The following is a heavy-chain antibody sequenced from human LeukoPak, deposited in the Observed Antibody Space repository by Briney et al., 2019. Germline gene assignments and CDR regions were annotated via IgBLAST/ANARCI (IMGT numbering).Heavy chain of an antibody. CDR1: GFTFIDAW. V-gene: IGHV3-15*01. Sequence: PGGSLRLSCAASGFTFIDAWMNWVRQAPGKGLEWVGRIKRKTDGGTADYAAPVKGRFTISRDDSKKTLYLQMSSLKTEDTAVYYCTTLDMITFGRDYWGQGILVTVSS. J-gene: IGHJ4*02. D-gene: IGHD3-16*01. CDR3: TTLDMITFGRDY. CDR2: IKRKTDGGTA.